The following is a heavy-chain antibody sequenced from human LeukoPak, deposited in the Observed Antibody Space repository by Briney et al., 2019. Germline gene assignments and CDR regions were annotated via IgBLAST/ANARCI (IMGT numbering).Heavy chain of an antibody. J-gene: IGHJ4*02. V-gene: IGHV3-48*02. Sequence: GGSLRLSCAASGFTFSSYSMNWVRQAPGKGLGWVSYISSSSSTIYYADSVKGRFTISRDNAKNSLYLQMNSLRDEDTAVYYCARDLRRSIAAAVDYWGQGTLVTVSS. D-gene: IGHD6-13*01. CDR1: GFTFSSYS. CDR3: ARDLRRSIAAAVDY. CDR2: ISSSSSTI.